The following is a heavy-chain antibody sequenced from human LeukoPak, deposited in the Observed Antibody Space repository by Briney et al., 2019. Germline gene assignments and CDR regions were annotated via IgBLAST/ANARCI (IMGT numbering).Heavy chain of an antibody. CDR3: ARRSPYSTGWSSYFDY. Sequence: SETLSLTCAVYGGSFSGYYWSWIRQPPGKGLEWIGEINHSGSTNYNPSLKSRVTISVDTSKNQFSLKLSSVTAADSAVYYCARRSPYSTGWSSYFDYWGQGALVTVSS. D-gene: IGHD6-19*01. V-gene: IGHV4-34*01. J-gene: IGHJ4*02. CDR2: INHSGST. CDR1: GGSFSGYY.